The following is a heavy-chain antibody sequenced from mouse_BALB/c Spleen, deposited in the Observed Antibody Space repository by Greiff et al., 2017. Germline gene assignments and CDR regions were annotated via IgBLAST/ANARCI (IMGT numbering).Heavy chain of an antibody. J-gene: IGHJ4*01. CDR1: GFNIKDTY. CDR3: ARSGDYYGRGAVDY. V-gene: IGHV14-3*02. D-gene: IGHD1-1*01. Sequence: EVQLQQSGAELVKPGASVKLSCTASGFNIKDTYMHWVKQRPEQGLEWIGRIDPANGNTKYDPKFQGKATITADTSSNTAYLQLSSLTSEDTAVYYCARSGDYYGRGAVDYWGQGTSVTVSS. CDR2: IDPANGNT.